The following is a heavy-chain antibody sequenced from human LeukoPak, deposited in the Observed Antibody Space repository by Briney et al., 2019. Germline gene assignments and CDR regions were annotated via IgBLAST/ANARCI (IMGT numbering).Heavy chain of an antibody. J-gene: IGHJ4*02. Sequence: GESLKISCKGSGYSFTSYWIGWVRLMPGKGLEWMGIIYPGDSDTRYSPSFQDQVTISADKSISTAYLQWSSLKASDTAMYYCARGGGVSRSPNPYTGDYWGQGTLVTVSS. D-gene: IGHD3-16*01. V-gene: IGHV5-51*01. CDR1: GYSFTSYW. CDR2: IYPGDSDT. CDR3: ARGGGVSRSPNPYTGDY.